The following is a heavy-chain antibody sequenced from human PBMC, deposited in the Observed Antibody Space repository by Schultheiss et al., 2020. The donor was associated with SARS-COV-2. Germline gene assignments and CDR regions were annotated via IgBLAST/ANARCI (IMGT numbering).Heavy chain of an antibody. CDR1: GGSISSYY. D-gene: IGHD1-7*01. CDR2: IYHSGST. J-gene: IGHJ4*02. V-gene: IGHV4-59*12. CDR3: ARGTYNWNYATPIDY. Sequence: GSLRLSCTVSGGSISSYYWSWIRQPPGKGLEWIGYIYHSGSTDYNPSLKSRVTISVDTSKNQFSLKLSSVTAADTAVYYCARGTYNWNYATPIDYWGQGTLVTVSS.